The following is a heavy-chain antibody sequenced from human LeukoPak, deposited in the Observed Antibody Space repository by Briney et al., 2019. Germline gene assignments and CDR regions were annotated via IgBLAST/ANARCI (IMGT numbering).Heavy chain of an antibody. CDR1: AGSFSGYY. J-gene: IGHJ4*02. CDR2: INHSGST. V-gene: IGHV4-34*01. D-gene: IGHD2-2*01. CDR3: AKYLVGSMVDS. Sequence: NPSETLSLTCAVYAGSFSGYYWSWIRQPPGKGLEWIGEINHSGSTNYNPSLKSRVTISVDTSKNQFSLKLSSVTAADTAVYYCAKYLVGSMVDSWGQGTLVTVSS.